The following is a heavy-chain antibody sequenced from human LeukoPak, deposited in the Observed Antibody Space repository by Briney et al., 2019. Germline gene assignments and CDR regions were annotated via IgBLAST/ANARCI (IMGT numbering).Heavy chain of an antibody. Sequence: SETLSLTCTVSGASISSSSYFWGWIRQPPGKGLEWIGSIYYSGASLYNPSLESRVTISVDTSKNQFSLQLRSVTAADTAVYYCARDLLAHSNDRGYWGHGALVTVSS. CDR3: ARDLLAHSNDRGY. CDR2: IYYSGAS. D-gene: IGHD1-1*01. CDR1: GASISSSSYF. V-gene: IGHV4-39*07. J-gene: IGHJ4*01.